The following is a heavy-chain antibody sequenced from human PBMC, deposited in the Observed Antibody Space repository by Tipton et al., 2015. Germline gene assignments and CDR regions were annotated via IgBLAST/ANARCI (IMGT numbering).Heavy chain of an antibody. CDR3: ARHGSGWYYFDY. D-gene: IGHD6-13*01. CDR1: GGSISSSSYY. Sequence: TLSLTCSVSGGSISSSSYYWGWIRQPPGKGLEWIGSIYYSGSIYYNPSLKSRVTMSVGSSKTHFSLNLNTVTAADTAVYYCARHGSGWYYFDYCGQGILVTVSS. CDR2: IYYSGSI. V-gene: IGHV4-39*01. J-gene: IGHJ4*02.